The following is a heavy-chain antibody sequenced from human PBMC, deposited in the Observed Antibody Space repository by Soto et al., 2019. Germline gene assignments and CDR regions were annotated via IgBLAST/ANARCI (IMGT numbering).Heavy chain of an antibody. V-gene: IGHV3-20*01. CDR2: INWNGGST. Sequence: GGSLRLSCAASGFTFDDYGMSWVRQAPGKGLEWVSGINWNGGSTGYADSVKGRFTISRDNAKNSLYLQMNSLRAEDTALYHCARVMGVAGLLIDAFDIWGQGTMVTVSS. CDR3: ARVMGVAGLLIDAFDI. J-gene: IGHJ3*02. D-gene: IGHD6-19*01. CDR1: GFTFDDYG.